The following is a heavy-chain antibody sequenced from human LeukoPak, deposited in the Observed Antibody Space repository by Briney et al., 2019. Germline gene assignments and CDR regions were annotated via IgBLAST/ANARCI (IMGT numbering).Heavy chain of an antibody. CDR1: GGSIGSTTYY. CDR2: IYYSGST. D-gene: IGHD6-13*01. J-gene: IGHJ4*02. CDR3: ARLYSSSWYGPFVDY. V-gene: IGHV4-39*01. Sequence: PSETLSLTCTVSGGSIGSTTYYWGWIRQPPGKELECIGSIYYSGSTYYNPSLKSRVTISVDTSKNQFSLKLSSVTAAGTAVYYCARLYSSSWYGPFVDYWGQGTLVTVSS.